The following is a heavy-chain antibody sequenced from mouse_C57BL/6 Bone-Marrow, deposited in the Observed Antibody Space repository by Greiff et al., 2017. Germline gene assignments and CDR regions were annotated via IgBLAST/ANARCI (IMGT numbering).Heavy chain of an antibody. J-gene: IGHJ2*01. CDR2: IYPGDGDT. CDR1: GYAFSSYW. V-gene: IGHV1-80*01. D-gene: IGHD2-3*01. CDR3: AREEAGYYYIFLDY. Sequence: QVQLKQSGAELVKPGASVKISCKASGYAFSSYWMNWVKQRPGKGLEWIGQIYPGDGDTNYNGKFKGKATLTADKSSSTAYMQLSSLTSEDSAVYFCAREEAGYYYIFLDYWGQGTTLTVSS.